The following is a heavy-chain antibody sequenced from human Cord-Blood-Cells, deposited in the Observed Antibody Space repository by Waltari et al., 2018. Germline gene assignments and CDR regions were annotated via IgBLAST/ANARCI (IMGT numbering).Heavy chain of an antibody. V-gene: IGHV4-34*01. CDR1: GWSFSGYY. CDR2: INHSVSN. Sequence: QVLLQQGGAGLLKPSATLSLTCSGYGWSFSGYYWSWIRQRTGQGLEWIGEINHSVSNNYNPYLKSRVTIAVDTSKNQFSLNRSSVTATDTALYDCARARNWGRAFDIWGQGTMVTVSS. D-gene: IGHD7-27*01. J-gene: IGHJ3*02. CDR3: ARARNWGRAFDI.